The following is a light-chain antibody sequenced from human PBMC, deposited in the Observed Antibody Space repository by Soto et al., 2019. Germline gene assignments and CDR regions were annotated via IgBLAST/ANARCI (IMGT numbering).Light chain of an antibody. Sequence: QSALTQPASVSGSPGQSITISCTGTSSDVGGYDHVSWYQQHPGKAPKLIIYDVTVRPSGISPRFSGSKSYNTASLAVSGLQPEDEADYYCSSYTNKDTLLFGGGTKLTVL. CDR1: SSDVGGYDH. J-gene: IGLJ3*02. V-gene: IGLV2-14*03. CDR3: SSYTNKDTLL. CDR2: DVT.